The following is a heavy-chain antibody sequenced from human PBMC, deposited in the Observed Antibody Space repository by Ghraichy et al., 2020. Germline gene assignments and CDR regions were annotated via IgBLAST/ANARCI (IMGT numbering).Heavy chain of an antibody. J-gene: IGHJ4*02. CDR3: ARLQGWEHNPTDFDY. CDR1: GGSISSSSYY. V-gene: IGHV4-39*01. D-gene: IGHD1-26*01. Sequence: SETLSLTCTVSGGSISSSSYYWGWIRQPPGKGLEWIGSIYYSGSTYYNPSLKSRVTISVDTSKNQFSLKLSSVTAADTAVYYCARLQGWEHNPTDFDYWGQGTLVTDSS. CDR2: IYYSGST.